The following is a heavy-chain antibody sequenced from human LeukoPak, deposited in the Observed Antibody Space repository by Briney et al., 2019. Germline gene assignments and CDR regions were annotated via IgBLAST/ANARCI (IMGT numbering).Heavy chain of an antibody. CDR1: GFTFEASA. CDR2: ISGGGEST. D-gene: IGHD3-10*01. Sequence: PGGSLRLSCAASGFTFEASAMSWVRQAPGKGLEWVSGISGGGESTYYADSVKGRFTISRDNSKNTLYLQVNSLRAEDTGVYYCAKPAYGSGTYGGKFYFDYWGQGTLVTVSS. V-gene: IGHV3-23*01. CDR3: AKPAYGSGTYGGKFYFDY. J-gene: IGHJ4*02.